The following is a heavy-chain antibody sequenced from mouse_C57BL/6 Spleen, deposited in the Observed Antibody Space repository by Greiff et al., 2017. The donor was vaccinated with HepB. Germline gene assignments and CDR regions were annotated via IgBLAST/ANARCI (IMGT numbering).Heavy chain of an antibody. CDR2: ISSGSSTI. V-gene: IGHV5-17*01. CDR1: GFTFSDYG. CDR3: ARGSNYVMDY. J-gene: IGHJ4*01. Sequence: EVKLVESGGGLVKPGGSLKLSCAASGFTFSDYGMHWVRQAPEKGLEWVAYISSGSSTIYYADTVKGRFTISRDNAKNTLFLQMTSLRSEDTAMYYCARGSNYVMDYWGQGTSVTVSS. D-gene: IGHD5-1*01.